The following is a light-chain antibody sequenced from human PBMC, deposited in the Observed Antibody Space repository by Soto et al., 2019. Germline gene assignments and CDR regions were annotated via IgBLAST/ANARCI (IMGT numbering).Light chain of an antibody. CDR1: QSVTSRY. Sequence: EIVMTQSPANLYVSPGERATLSCRASQSVTSRYLAWYQQKPGQAPRLLIYGASSRATGIPDKFTGRGSGTDFTLTISRLEPEDFAVFYCHQYGSSPQTVGQGTKGDIK. CDR3: HQYGSSPQT. V-gene: IGKV3-20*01. J-gene: IGKJ1*01. CDR2: GAS.